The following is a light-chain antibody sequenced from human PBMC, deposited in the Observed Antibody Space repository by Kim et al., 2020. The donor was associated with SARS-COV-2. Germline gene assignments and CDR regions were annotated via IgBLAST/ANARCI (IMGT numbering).Light chain of an antibody. CDR2: GKN. CDR1: SLRSYY. Sequence: LGPTVRSTCQGDSLRSYYASWYQQKPGQAPVLVIYGKNNRPSGIPDRFSGSSSGNTASLTITGAQAEDEADYYCNSRDSSGNHVVFGGGTQLTVL. J-gene: IGLJ2*01. V-gene: IGLV3-19*01. CDR3: NSRDSSGNHVV.